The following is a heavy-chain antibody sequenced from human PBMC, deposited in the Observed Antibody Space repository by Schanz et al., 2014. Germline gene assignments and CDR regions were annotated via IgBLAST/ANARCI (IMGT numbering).Heavy chain of an antibody. J-gene: IGHJ6*03. CDR1: GFTFSGYA. CDR2: ISHDGNNK. CDR3: VREENYPSFLDYYYYMDV. Sequence: VQLLESGGGLVQPGGSLRISCAASGFTFSGYAMSWVRQAPGKGLEWAALISHDGNNKHYVDSVEGRFTISRDNSKSMLFLEMSSLRVEDTAVYYCVREENYPSFLDYYYYMDVWGKGTSVTVSS. V-gene: IGHV3-30-3*01. D-gene: IGHD3-10*01.